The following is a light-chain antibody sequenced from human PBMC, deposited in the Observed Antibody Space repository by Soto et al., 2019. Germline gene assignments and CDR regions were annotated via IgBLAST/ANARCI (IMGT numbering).Light chain of an antibody. J-gene: IGKJ1*01. Sequence: DIQMTQSPSTLSASIGDRVTITCRASQYMSDWLAWYQHKPGKVPKLLISKASYLESGLPLRFSGSGSGREFTLTISSLQPDDFATYYCQQYSSYPWTFGQGTKVEVK. CDR2: KAS. V-gene: IGKV1-5*03. CDR1: QYMSDW. CDR3: QQYSSYPWT.